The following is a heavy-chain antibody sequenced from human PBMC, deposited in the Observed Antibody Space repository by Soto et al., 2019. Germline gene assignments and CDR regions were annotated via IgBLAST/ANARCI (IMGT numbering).Heavy chain of an antibody. CDR3: ARGGIAAAGPNWIDP. V-gene: IGHV3-7*04. CDR1: GFTFSSYW. D-gene: IGHD6-13*01. J-gene: IGHJ5*02. Sequence: GGSLRLSCAASGFTFSSYWMSWVRQAPGKGLEWVANIKQDGSEKYYVDSVKGRFTISRDNAKNSLYLQMNSLRAEDTAVYYCARGGIAAAGPNWIDPWGQGTLVTVSS. CDR2: IKQDGSEK.